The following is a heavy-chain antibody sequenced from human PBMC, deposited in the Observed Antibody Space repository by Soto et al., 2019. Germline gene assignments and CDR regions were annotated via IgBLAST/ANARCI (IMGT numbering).Heavy chain of an antibody. J-gene: IGHJ6*02. D-gene: IGHD1-26*01. CDR3: AKGEAGASYYYYSGMDV. Sequence: EVQLLESGGGLVQPGGSLRLSCAASGFTFSSYAMSWVRQAPGKGLEWVSAISGSGGSTYYADSVKGRFTISRDNSKNTLYMQMNSLRAEDTAVYYCAKGEAGASYYYYSGMDVWGQGTTVTVSS. CDR1: GFTFSSYA. CDR2: ISGSGGST. V-gene: IGHV3-23*01.